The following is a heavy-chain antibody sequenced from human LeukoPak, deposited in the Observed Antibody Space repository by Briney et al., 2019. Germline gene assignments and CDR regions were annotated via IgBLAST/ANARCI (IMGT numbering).Heavy chain of an antibody. CDR2: INPNSGGT. D-gene: IGHD5-12*01. CDR3: ARGGSGYPY. V-gene: IGHV1-2*02. CDR1: GGTFSSYA. J-gene: IGHJ4*02. Sequence: ASVKVSCKASGGTFSSYAISWVRQAPGQGLEWMGWINPNSGGTNYAQKFQGRVTMTRDTSISTAYMEVSRLTSDDTAVFYCARGGSGYPYWGQGTLVTVSS.